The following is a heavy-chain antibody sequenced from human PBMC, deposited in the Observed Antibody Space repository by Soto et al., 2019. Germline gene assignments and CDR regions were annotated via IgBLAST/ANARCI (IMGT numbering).Heavy chain of an antibody. CDR3: TRDLNYDFWSGYKYYFDY. J-gene: IGHJ4*02. D-gene: IGHD3-3*01. CDR1: GFTFSSYA. CDR2: IRSKAYGGTT. Sequence: LRLSCAASGFTFSSYAMSWFRRAPGKGLEWVGFIRSKAYGGTTEYAASVKGRFTISRDDSKSIAYLQMNSLKTEDTAVYYCTRDLNYDFWSGYKYYFDYWGQGTLVTVSS. V-gene: IGHV3-49*03.